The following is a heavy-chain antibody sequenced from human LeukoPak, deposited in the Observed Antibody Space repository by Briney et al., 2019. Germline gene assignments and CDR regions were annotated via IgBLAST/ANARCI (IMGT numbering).Heavy chain of an antibody. V-gene: IGHV3-23*01. D-gene: IGHD3-9*01. J-gene: IGHJ4*02. CDR2: ISGSGVGT. CDR1: GFTFSSYA. Sequence: GGSLRLSCAASGFTFSSYAMSWVRQAPGKGLEWVSVISGSGVGTYYADSVKGRFTISRDNSKNTLYLQMNSLRAEDTAVYYCARGNVLRYFDWLLQHPLDYWGQGTLVTVSS. CDR3: ARGNVLRYFDWLLQHPLDY.